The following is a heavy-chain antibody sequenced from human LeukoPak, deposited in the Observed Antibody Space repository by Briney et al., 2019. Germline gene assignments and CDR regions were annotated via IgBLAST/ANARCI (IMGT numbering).Heavy chain of an antibody. CDR3: AKDISTIFGPSDY. V-gene: IGHV3-23*01. J-gene: IGHJ4*02. Sequence: GGSLRLSCVASGFTFSIYAMSWVRQAPGKGLEWVSAISGSGGSTYYADSVKGRFTISRDNSKNTLYLQMNSLRAEDTAVYYCAKDISTIFGPSDYWGQGTLVTVSS. CDR2: ISGSGGST. CDR1: GFTFSIYA. D-gene: IGHD3-3*01.